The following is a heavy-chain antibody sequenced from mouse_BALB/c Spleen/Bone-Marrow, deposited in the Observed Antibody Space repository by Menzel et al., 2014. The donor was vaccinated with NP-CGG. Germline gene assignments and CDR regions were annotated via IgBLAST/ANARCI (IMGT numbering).Heavy chain of an antibody. V-gene: IGHV14-3*02. Sequence: VQLQQSGAELVKPGASVKLSCTASGFNIKDTYMHWVKQRPEQGLEWMGRIDPANGNTKYDPKFQGKATITADTSSNTAYLQLSSLTSEDTAVYYCARGGSSYGWYFDVWGAGTTVTVSS. J-gene: IGHJ1*01. CDR3: ARGGSSYGWYFDV. CDR1: GFNIKDTY. CDR2: IDPANGNT. D-gene: IGHD1-1*01.